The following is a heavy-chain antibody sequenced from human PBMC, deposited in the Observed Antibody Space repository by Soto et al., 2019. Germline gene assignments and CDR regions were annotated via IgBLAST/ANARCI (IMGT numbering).Heavy chain of an antibody. CDR2: IYYSGST. CDR1: GGCISSYY. CDR3: ARSCGYYSRGWPPNYYYYGMDV. V-gene: IGHV4-59*01. J-gene: IGHJ6*02. D-gene: IGHD6-19*01. Sequence: EILPLPCTVSGGCISSYYWSWIGQPPGKGLEWIGYIYYSGSTNYNPSLKSRVTISVDTSKNQFSLKLSSVTAEDTAVYYWARSCGYYSRGWPPNYYYYGMDVWGQGTTVTVSS.